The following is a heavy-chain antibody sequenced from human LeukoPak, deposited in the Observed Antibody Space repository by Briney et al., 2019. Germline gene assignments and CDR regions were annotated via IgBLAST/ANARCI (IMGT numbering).Heavy chain of an antibody. CDR2: INAGNGNT. D-gene: IGHD5-24*01. CDR1: GYTFTSYA. V-gene: IGHV1-3*03. Sequence: ASVKVSCKASGYTFTSYAMHWVRQAPGQSLEWMGWINAGNGNTKYSQEFQGRVTITRDTSASTAYMELSSLRSEDMAVYYCARETKDGYNFGALTYYYYYMDVWGKGTTVTVSS. CDR3: ARETKDGYNFGALTYYYYYMDV. J-gene: IGHJ6*03.